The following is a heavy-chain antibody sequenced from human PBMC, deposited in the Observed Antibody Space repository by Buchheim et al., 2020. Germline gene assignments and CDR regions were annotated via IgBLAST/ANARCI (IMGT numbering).Heavy chain of an antibody. D-gene: IGHD3-16*01. CDR3: ARVLGMRRLLFDH. CDR1: GVSISSSTYY. J-gene: IGHJ4*02. V-gene: IGHV4-39*02. Sequence: QLQLQESGPGLVKPSETLSLTCSVSGVSISSSTYYWGWVRQTPGKGLEWIASISYSGSSNYNPSLKSRVTIFVDTSKNHFSLRLNSVSAPDTAVYFCARVLGMRRLLFDHWGQGIL. CDR2: ISYSGSS.